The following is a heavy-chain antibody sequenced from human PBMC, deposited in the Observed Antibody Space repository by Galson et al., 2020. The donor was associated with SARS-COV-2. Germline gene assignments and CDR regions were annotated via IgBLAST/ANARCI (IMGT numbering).Heavy chain of an antibody. D-gene: IGHD3-10*01. V-gene: IGHV4-59*08. CDR3: ARARGGSSGFAVNLPLHAFDI. CDR1: GGSLRGYY. Sequence: SETLSLTCGVSGGSLRGYYWSWIRQPPGKGLEWIGYIYSTGSTNYSPSLRSRVTASVDTSKNQLSLTVTSVTAADTAVYYCARARGGSSGFAVNLPLHAFDIWGPGTMVVVSS. CDR2: IYSTGST. J-gene: IGHJ3*02.